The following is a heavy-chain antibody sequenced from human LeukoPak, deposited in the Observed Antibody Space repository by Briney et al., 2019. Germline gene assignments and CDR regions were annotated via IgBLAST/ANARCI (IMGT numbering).Heavy chain of an antibody. CDR3: AKRTGCSGGSCYFHFDY. CDR1: GFTFSSYA. D-gene: IGHD2-15*01. CDR2: ISGSGGST. Sequence: GGSLRLSCAASGFTFSSYAMSWVRQAPGKGLEWVSAISGSGGSTYHADSVKGRFTISRDNSKNTLYLQMNSLRAEDTAVYYCAKRTGCSGGSCYFHFDYWGQGTLVTVSS. V-gene: IGHV3-23*01. J-gene: IGHJ4*02.